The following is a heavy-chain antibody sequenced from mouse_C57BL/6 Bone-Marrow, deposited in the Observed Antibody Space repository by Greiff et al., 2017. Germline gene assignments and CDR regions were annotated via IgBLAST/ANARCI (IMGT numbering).Heavy chain of an antibody. D-gene: IGHD2-5*01. CDR1: GFSLTSYA. Sequence: QVQLKESGPGLVAPSQSLSITCTVSGFSLTSYAISWVRQPPGKGLEWLGVIWTGGGTNYNSALKSRMSISKDNSKSQVFLKMNRLQTDDTARYYCAAYYSNFYYAMDYWGQGTSVTVSS. J-gene: IGHJ4*01. CDR3: AAYYSNFYYAMDY. CDR2: IWTGGGT. V-gene: IGHV2-9-1*01.